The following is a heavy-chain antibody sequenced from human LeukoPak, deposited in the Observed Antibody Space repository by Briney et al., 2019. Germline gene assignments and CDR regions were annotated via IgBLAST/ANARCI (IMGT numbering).Heavy chain of an antibody. CDR1: GGSFSGYY. D-gene: IGHD2-2*01. V-gene: IGHV4-34*01. CDR2: INHSGST. J-gene: IGHJ6*03. Sequence: SETLSLTCAVYGGSFSGYYWSWIRQPPGKGLDWIGEINHSGSTNYNPSLKSRVTISVDTSKNQFSLKLSSVTAADTAVYYCARGRIVVVPAAHYYYYMDVWGKGTTVTVSS. CDR3: ARGRIVVVPAAHYYYYMDV.